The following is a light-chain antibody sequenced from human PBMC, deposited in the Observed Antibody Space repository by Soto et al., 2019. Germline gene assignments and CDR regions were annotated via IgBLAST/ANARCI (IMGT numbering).Light chain of an antibody. CDR2: ANN. CDR3: AAWADSLQGWV. J-gene: IGLJ3*02. Sequence: QSVLTQPPSASGTPGQRVTISCSGSSSNIGSENVNWYQQVPGTAPQLLIYANNQRPSGVPDRFSVSKSCTSASLAIGGLQSEDEADYYCAAWADSLQGWVFGGGTKQTVL. CDR1: SSNIGSEN. V-gene: IGLV1-44*01.